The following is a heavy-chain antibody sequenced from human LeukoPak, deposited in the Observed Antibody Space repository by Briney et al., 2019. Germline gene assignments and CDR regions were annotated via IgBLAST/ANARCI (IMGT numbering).Heavy chain of an antibody. CDR2: INHSGST. J-gene: IGHJ4*02. D-gene: IGHD3-10*01. CDR3: AREVGPYYYGSGSLTDY. V-gene: IGHV4-34*01. Sequence: SETLSLTCAVYGGSFSGYYWSWIRQPPGKGLEWIGEINHSGSTNYNPSLKSRVTISVDTSKNQFSLKLSSVTAADTAVYYCAREVGPYYYGSGSLTDYWGQGTLVTVSS. CDR1: GGSFSGYY.